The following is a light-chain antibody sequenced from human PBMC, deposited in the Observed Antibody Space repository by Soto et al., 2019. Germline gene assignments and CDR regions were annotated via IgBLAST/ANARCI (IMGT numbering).Light chain of an antibody. CDR3: QQYDSSLT. J-gene: IGKJ4*01. Sequence: EIVLTQSPGTLSLSPGERATLSCRASQSVSSSYLAWYQQKPGQAPRLLIYGASSRATGISDRFSGSGSGTDFTLTISRLEPEDFAVYYCQQYDSSLTFGGGTKGEIK. CDR2: GAS. V-gene: IGKV3-20*01. CDR1: QSVSSSY.